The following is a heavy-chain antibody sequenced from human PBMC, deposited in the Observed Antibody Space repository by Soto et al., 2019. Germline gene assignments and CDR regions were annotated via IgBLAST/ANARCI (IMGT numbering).Heavy chain of an antibody. CDR1: GFTFSDYY. J-gene: IGHJ5*02. CDR3: ARDHYGPGWFDP. V-gene: IGHV3-11*05. Sequence: QVQLVESGGGLVKPGGSLRLSCAASGFTFSDYYMSWIRQAPGKGLEWVSYISSSRSYTNYADCVKGRFTISRDNAKNSLYLHMNSLRAEDTAVYYCARDHYGPGWFDPWGQGTLVTVSS. CDR2: ISSSRSYT. D-gene: IGHD3-10*01.